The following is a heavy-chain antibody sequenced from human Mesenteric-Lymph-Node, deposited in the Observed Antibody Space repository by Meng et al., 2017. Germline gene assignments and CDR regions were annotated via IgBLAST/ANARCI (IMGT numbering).Heavy chain of an antibody. CDR1: GFTFSSYW. Sequence: GESLKISCAASGFTFSSYWMNWVRQAPGKGLEWVANIKQDGTDTYYVDSVKGRFSISRDNAKNSLFLQMNNLRAEDTAVYYCARVRCTSTNCFPDYWGQGTLVTVSS. D-gene: IGHD2-2*01. J-gene: IGHJ4*02. V-gene: IGHV3-7*01. CDR2: IKQDGTDT. CDR3: ARVRCTSTNCFPDY.